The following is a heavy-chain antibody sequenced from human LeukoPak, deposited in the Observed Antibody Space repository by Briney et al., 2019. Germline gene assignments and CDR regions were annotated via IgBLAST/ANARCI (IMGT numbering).Heavy chain of an antibody. CDR2: INPRSGGT. CDR3: GRVAYCGSGCYYYFDY. CDR1: GYTFTDNY. V-gene: IGHV1-2*02. J-gene: IGHJ4*02. D-gene: IGHD2-21*02. Sequence: GASVKVSCKASGYTFTDNYIHWVRQAPGQGLEWMGWINPRSGGTSYGQKFQGRVTVTRDTSISTAYMELSSLTSDDTAVYYCGRVAYCGSGCYYYFDYWGQGTPVTVSS.